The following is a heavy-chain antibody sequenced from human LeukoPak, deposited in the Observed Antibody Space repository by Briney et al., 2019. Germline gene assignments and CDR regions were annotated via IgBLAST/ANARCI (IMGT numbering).Heavy chain of an antibody. Sequence: GGSLRLSCAASGFTVSSNYMSWVRQAPRKGLEWVSVIYSGGSTYYADSVKGRFTISRDNSKNTLYLQMNSLRAEDTAVYYCARATTVTGPFDYWGQGTLVTVSS. V-gene: IGHV3-66*01. CDR3: ARATTVTGPFDY. D-gene: IGHD4-17*01. CDR2: IYSGGST. CDR1: GFTVSSNY. J-gene: IGHJ4*02.